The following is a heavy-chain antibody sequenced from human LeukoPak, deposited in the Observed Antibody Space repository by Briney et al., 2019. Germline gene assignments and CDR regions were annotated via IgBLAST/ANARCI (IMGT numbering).Heavy chain of an antibody. D-gene: IGHD2-2*02. V-gene: IGHV3-23*01. Sequence: PGGSLRLSCAASGLTFSSYAMSWVRQAPGKGLEWVSAISGSGGSTYYADSVKGRFTISRDNSKNTLYLQMNSLRAEDTAVYYCAKEPVVPAAIPCYFDYWGQGTLVTVSS. CDR2: ISGSGGST. CDR1: GLTFSSYA. J-gene: IGHJ4*02. CDR3: AKEPVVPAAIPCYFDY.